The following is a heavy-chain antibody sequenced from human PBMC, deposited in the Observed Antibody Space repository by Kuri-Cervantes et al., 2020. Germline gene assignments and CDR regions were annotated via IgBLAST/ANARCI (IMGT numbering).Heavy chain of an antibody. J-gene: IGHJ4*02. Sequence: SETLSLTCTVSGGSIISGSYYWGWIRQPPGKGLEWIGSIFYSGSTYYNPSLKSRVTISVDTSKNQFSLRLSSVTAADTAVYYCARSGHRWGPAAIPEFDYWGQGTLVTVSS. CDR2: IFYSGST. D-gene: IGHD2-2*01. V-gene: IGHV4-39*07. CDR3: ARSGHRWGPAAIPEFDY. CDR1: GGSIISGSYY.